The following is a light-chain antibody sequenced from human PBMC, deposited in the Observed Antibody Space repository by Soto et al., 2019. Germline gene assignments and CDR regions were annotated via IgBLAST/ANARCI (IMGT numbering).Light chain of an antibody. CDR2: GAL. J-gene: IGKJ3*01. CDR3: QQYDNWPPFT. Sequence: EIVMTQSPATLSVSPGERATLSCRASQSVGSHLAWYQQRPGQAPRLLIYGALYRATGIPARFSGSGSGTDFTLTISSLQSEDFAVYYCQQYDNWPPFTVGPGTKVDSK. V-gene: IGKV3-15*01. CDR1: QSVGSH.